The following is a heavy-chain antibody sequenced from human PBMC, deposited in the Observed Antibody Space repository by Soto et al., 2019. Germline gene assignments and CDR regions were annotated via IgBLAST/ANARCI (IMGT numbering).Heavy chain of an antibody. J-gene: IGHJ4*02. V-gene: IGHV1-2*04. CDR3: AGGPPYCGGDCPMPFDY. D-gene: IGHD2-21*02. CDR2: INPNSGDT. Sequence: ASVKVSCKASGYTFTGYYMHWVRQAPGQGLEWMGWINPNSGDTNYAQKFQGWVTMTRDTSISTAYMELSRLRSDDTAVYYCAGGPPYCGGDCPMPFDYWGQGTLVTVSS. CDR1: GYTFTGYY.